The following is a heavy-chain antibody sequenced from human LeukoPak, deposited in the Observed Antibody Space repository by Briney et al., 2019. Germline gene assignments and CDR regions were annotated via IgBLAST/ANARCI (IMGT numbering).Heavy chain of an antibody. D-gene: IGHD6-13*01. V-gene: IGHV3-33*06. CDR3: AKDIKAAASPTPGWFDP. CDR2: IWYDGSNK. CDR1: GFTFSSYG. J-gene: IGHJ5*02. Sequence: PGGSLRLSCAASGFTFSSYGMHWVRQAPGKGLEWVAVIWYDGSNKYYADSVKGRFTISRDNSKNTLYLQMNGLRAEDTAVYYCAKDIKAAASPTPGWFDPWGQGTLVTVSS.